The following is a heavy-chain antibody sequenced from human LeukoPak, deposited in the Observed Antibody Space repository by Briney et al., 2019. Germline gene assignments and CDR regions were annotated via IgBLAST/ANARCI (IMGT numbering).Heavy chain of an antibody. CDR3: ARGEEGYYDFWSGYYKPNFDY. D-gene: IGHD3-3*01. Sequence: ASVKVSCKASGYTFTGYYMHWVRQAPGQGLEWMGWINPNSGGTNYAQKFQGRVTMTRDTSISTAYMELSRLRSDDTAVYYCARGEEGYYDFWSGYYKPNFDYWGQGTLVTVSS. J-gene: IGHJ4*02. CDR2: INPNSGGT. CDR1: GYTFTGYY. V-gene: IGHV1-2*02.